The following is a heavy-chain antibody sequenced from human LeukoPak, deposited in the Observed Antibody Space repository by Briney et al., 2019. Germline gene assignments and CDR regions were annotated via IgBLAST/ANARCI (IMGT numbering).Heavy chain of an antibody. Sequence: GRSLRLSCAASGFTFSSYDRYWVRQAPGKGLEWLAFISSDGSNKSHADSVKGRFTISRDNSKNTLYLYMNSLRADDTAVYYCAKDSAFFGSSGDLDYWGQGTLVTVSS. CDR1: GFTFSSYD. D-gene: IGHD6-19*01. V-gene: IGHV3-30*18. CDR2: ISSDGSNK. J-gene: IGHJ4*02. CDR3: AKDSAFFGSSGDLDY.